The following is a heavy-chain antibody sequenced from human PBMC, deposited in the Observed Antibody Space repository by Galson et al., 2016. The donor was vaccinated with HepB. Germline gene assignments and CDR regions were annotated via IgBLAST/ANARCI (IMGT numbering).Heavy chain of an antibody. CDR1: AFSLSTSGVG. D-gene: IGHD3-10*01. CDR2: IYWNDAK. Sequence: PALVKPPQTLTLTCTFSAFSLSTSGVGVGWIRQPPGKALEWLALIYWNDAKRYSPSLKSRLTITKDNSKNQVVLTMTNMDPVDTATYYCAHTPGVLGSGGLLYPDAFDFWGQGTMVTVSS. V-gene: IGHV2-5*01. CDR3: AHTPGVLGSGGLLYPDAFDF. J-gene: IGHJ3*01.